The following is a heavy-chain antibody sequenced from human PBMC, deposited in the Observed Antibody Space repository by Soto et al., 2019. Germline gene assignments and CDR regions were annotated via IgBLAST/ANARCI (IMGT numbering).Heavy chain of an antibody. J-gene: IGHJ3*02. CDR2: ISSSSSTI. Sequence: ESGGGLVQPGGSLRLSCAASGFTFSSYSMNWVRQAPGKGLEWVSYISSSSSTIYYADSVKGRFTISRDNAKNSLYLQMNSLRDEDTAVYYCARDRTDYGDYSDAFDIWGQGTMVTVSS. CDR1: GFTFSSYS. V-gene: IGHV3-48*02. D-gene: IGHD4-17*01. CDR3: ARDRTDYGDYSDAFDI.